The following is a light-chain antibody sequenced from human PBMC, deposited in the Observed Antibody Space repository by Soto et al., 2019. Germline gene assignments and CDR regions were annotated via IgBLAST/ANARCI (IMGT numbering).Light chain of an antibody. CDR3: QQYSDFLIS. V-gene: IGKV1-5*01. CDR1: QSISRS. Sequence: DIQMTQSPSTLSASVGDRVTITCRASQSISRSLAWYQQKPGKAPILLIYDASSLEGGVPSRFSGSGFGTEFTLTITNLPPADFATYYCQQYSDFLISFGPGTTVDFK. CDR2: DAS. J-gene: IGKJ3*01.